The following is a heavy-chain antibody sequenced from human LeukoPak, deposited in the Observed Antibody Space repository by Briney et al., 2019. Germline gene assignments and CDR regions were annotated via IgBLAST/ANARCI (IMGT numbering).Heavy chain of an antibody. J-gene: IGHJ4*02. D-gene: IGHD6-13*01. CDR2: ISGSGGST. V-gene: IGHV3-23*01. CDR3: AKSGYSSSWSPPGGADY. Sequence: PGGSLRLSCAASGFTFSSYAMSWVRQAPGKGLEWVSAISGSGGSTYYADSVKGRFTISRDNSKNTLYLQMNSLRAEDTAVYYCAKSGYSSSWSPPGGADYWGQGTLVTVSS. CDR1: GFTFSSYA.